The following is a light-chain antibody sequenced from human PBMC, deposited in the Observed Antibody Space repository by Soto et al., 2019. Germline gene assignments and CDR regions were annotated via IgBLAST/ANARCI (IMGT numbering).Light chain of an antibody. CDR3: QSYDSSLREV. J-gene: IGLJ1*01. Sequence: QSVLTQPPSVSGAPGQRVTISCTGSSSNIGAGYDVHWYQQLPGTAPKLLIYGNSNRPSGVPDRFSGSKSGTSASLAITGLQDEDEADYYCQSYDSSLREVFGTGTKVTVL. CDR1: SSNIGAGYD. CDR2: GNS. V-gene: IGLV1-40*01.